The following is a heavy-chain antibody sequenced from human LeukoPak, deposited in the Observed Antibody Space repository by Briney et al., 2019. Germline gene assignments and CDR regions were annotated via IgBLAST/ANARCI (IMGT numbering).Heavy chain of an antibody. Sequence: SETLSLTCTVSGGSISSYYWSWVRQPAGRGLEWIGRIYTSGNSDYNPSLKSRVTLSVDTSKNQFSLKLTSVTAADTAVYYCATFSRAFDAFDIWGQGTMVTVSS. J-gene: IGHJ3*02. CDR2: IYTSGNS. CDR1: GGSISSYY. CDR3: ATFSRAFDAFDI. V-gene: IGHV4-4*07.